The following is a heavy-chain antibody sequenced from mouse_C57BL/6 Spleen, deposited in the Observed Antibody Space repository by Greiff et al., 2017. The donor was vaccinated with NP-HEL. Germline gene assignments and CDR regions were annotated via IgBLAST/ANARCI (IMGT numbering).Heavy chain of an antibody. CDR3: ARGDYDEDWFAY. J-gene: IGHJ3*01. Sequence: VQLQQSGAELVKPGASVKLSCKASGYTFTSYWMHWVKQRPGQGLEWIGMLHPNSGSTNYNEKFTSKATLTVDKSSSTAYMQLSSLTSEDAAVYYCARGDYDEDWFAYWSQGTLVTVAA. CDR2: LHPNSGST. D-gene: IGHD2-4*01. V-gene: IGHV1-64*01. CDR1: GYTFTSYW.